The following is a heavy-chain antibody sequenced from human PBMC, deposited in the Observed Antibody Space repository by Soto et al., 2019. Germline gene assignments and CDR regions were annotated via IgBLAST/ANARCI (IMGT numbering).Heavy chain of an antibody. J-gene: IGHJ6*02. V-gene: IGHV4-39*01. CDR2: IYYSGST. Sequence: QLQLQESGPRLVKPSETLSLTGSVSGGSISSSSNSWGWIRQPPGKGLRWIGTIYYSGSTHYNSSLEGRVAISADKPHTQLSRRLSSVAAADTAVYYCGRQPGHCGSTTCFGYYSVDVWGQGTTVTVS. CDR3: GRQPGHCGSTTCFGYYSVDV. CDR1: GGSISSSSNS. D-gene: IGHD2-2*01.